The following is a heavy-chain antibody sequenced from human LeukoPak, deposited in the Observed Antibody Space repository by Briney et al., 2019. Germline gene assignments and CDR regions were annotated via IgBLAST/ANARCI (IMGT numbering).Heavy chain of an antibody. V-gene: IGHV3-23*01. Sequence: GGSLRLSCAASGFTFSSYAMSWVRQAPGKGLEWVSAISGGGGSTYYADSVKGRFTISRDNSKNTLYLQMNSLRAEDTAVYYCAKDLGRDISPQSFDYWAREPWSPSPQ. J-gene: IGHJ4*02. CDR3: AKDLGRDISPQSFDY. CDR2: ISGGGGST. D-gene: IGHD2-15*01. CDR1: GFTFSSYA.